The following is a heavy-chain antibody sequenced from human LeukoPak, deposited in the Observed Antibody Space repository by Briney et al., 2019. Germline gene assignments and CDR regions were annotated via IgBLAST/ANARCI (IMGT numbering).Heavy chain of an antibody. V-gene: IGHV3-30*02. CDR3: AKSFVPIMYSSSWYVPAEIPW. J-gene: IGHJ4*02. CDR2: IRYDGSNK. D-gene: IGHD6-13*01. CDR1: GFTFSSYG. Sequence: GGSLRLSCAASGFTFSSYGMHWVRQAPGKGLEWVAFIRYDGSNKYYADSVKGRFTISRDNSKNPLYLQMNSLRAEDTAVYYCAKSFVPIMYSSSWYVPAEIPWGGQGTLVTVSS.